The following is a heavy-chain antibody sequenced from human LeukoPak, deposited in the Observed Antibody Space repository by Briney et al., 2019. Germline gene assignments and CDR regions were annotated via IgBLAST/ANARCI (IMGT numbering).Heavy chain of an antibody. Sequence: ASVKLSCTASGYTFTGYYMHWVRQAPGQGLEWMGWINPNSGGTNYAQKFQGRVTMTRDTSISTAYMELSRLRSDDTAVYYCARTSPQVLRFLEWLLQDFDYWGQGTLVTVSS. J-gene: IGHJ4*02. CDR2: INPNSGGT. V-gene: IGHV1-2*02. D-gene: IGHD3-3*01. CDR3: ARTSPQVLRFLEWLLQDFDY. CDR1: GYTFTGYY.